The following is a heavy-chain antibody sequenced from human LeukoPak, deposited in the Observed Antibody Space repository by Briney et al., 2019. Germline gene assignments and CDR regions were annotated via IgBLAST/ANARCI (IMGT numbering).Heavy chain of an antibody. J-gene: IGHJ4*02. D-gene: IGHD3-22*01. CDR1: GYTFSSYS. Sequence: RGSLRLSCAASGYTFSSYSINWVRQAPGKGLEWVSSISVRSNYIYYADSVRGRFRISRDDARDSLYLQMNSLRAEDTAVYYCVGLRRNSDTSGFYYYYDFWGQGTLVTVSS. V-gene: IGHV3-21*01. CDR2: ISVRSNYI. CDR3: VGLRRNSDTSGFYYYYDF.